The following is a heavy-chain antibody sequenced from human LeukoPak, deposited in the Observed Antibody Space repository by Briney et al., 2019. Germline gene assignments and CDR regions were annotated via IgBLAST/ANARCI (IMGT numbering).Heavy chain of an antibody. Sequence: SETLSLTCTVSGGSISGYYWSWIQQPPGRGREWIGYMYYSGTTNYNPSLKSRVTISVDTSKNQFSLKLRSVTAADTAVYYCARGGYYDSSGYYSPSFDYWGQGTLVTVSS. J-gene: IGHJ4*02. D-gene: IGHD3-22*01. CDR3: ARGGYYDSSGYYSPSFDY. V-gene: IGHV4-59*01. CDR1: GGSISGYY. CDR2: MYYSGTT.